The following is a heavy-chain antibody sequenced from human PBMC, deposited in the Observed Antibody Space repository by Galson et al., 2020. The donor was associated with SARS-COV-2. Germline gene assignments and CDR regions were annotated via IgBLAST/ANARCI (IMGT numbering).Heavy chain of an antibody. D-gene: IGHD3-22*01. Sequence: GESLKISCAVSGFHFSRYAMKWVRQAPGKGLEWVSYINSNGLTMYYADSVRGRFTVSREKAKNSLFLQMNSLRAEDSAVYYCVRDPENYHSWRYYSVNSADVWGQGTKVTVSS. CDR2: INSNGLTM. CDR3: VRDPENYHSWRYYSVNSADV. CDR1: GFHFSRYA. V-gene: IGHV3-48*01. J-gene: IGHJ3*01.